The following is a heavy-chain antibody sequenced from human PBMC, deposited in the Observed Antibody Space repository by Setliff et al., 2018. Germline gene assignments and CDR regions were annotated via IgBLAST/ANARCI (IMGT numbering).Heavy chain of an antibody. J-gene: IGHJ4*02. CDR1: GYTFADYG. Sequence: ASVKVSCKASGYTFADYGVTWVRQAPGQGLEWVGWISPYSGNTYYAPKFQGRITMTTDTSTTTAYMELKSLRSDDTAIYYCSRLVRYCTRTSCQRLSGDDYWGQGALVTVSS. V-gene: IGHV1-18*01. CDR3: SRLVRYCTRTSCQRLSGDDY. CDR2: ISPYSGNT. D-gene: IGHD2-2*01.